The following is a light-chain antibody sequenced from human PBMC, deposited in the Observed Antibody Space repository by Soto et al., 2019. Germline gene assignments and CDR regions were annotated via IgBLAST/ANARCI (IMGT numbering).Light chain of an antibody. Sequence: QSVLTQPSSASGTPGETVTISCSGTNSNIGSNYVFWYLQLPGTAPQLLIYRNNQRPSGVPDRFSGAKSVYSASLAIGGLRSDDEGVYYCASWDDSLRGLVFGGGTQLTVL. CDR1: NSNIGSNY. CDR2: RNN. CDR3: ASWDDSLRGLV. V-gene: IGLV1-47*01. J-gene: IGLJ3*02.